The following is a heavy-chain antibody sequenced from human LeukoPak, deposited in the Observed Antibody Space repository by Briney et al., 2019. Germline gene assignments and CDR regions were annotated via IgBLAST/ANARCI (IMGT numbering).Heavy chain of an antibody. J-gene: IGHJ4*02. CDR1: GFTFSSYE. D-gene: IGHD6-13*01. V-gene: IGHV3-48*03. CDR2: ISGSSRHK. Sequence: GGSLRLSCAASGFTFSSYEMNWVRQAPGKGLEWVSYISGSSRHKYYADSVKGRFTISRDNAKNSLYLQMNSLRAEDTAAYYCARTANFAAGYYIDYWGQGTLVTVSS. CDR3: ARTANFAAGYYIDY.